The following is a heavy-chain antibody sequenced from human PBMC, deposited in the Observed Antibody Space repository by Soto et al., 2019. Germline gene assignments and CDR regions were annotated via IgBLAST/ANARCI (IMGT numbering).Heavy chain of an antibody. CDR2: ISGFGGTT. Sequence: EVQLLESGGGLVQRGGSLRLSCVASGFSFSDFAMSWVRQGPGKGQEWVSGISGFGGTTYYSDSVKGRFIISRDSSTNTLLLQMNSLTAEDTGVYYCARDATGMVGRPNTNWFDHWGQGTLVTVSS. J-gene: IGHJ5*02. V-gene: IGHV3-23*01. CDR1: GFSFSDFA. D-gene: IGHD2-15*01. CDR3: ARDATGMVGRPNTNWFDH.